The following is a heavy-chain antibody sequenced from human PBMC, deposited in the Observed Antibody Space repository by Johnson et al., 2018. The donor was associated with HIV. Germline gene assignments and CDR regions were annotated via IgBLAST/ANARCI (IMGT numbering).Heavy chain of an antibody. CDR3: ARAVGAGGI. V-gene: IGHV3-30*04. D-gene: IGHD1-26*01. Sequence: QVQLVESGGGLVQPGGSLRLSCAASGFTFSSYAMHWVRQAPGKGLEWVAVISYDGSNKYYADSVKGRFTISRDNSKNTVYLQMNSLRADDTAVYYCARAVGAGGIWGQGTMVTVSS. J-gene: IGHJ3*02. CDR2: ISYDGSNK. CDR1: GFTFSSYA.